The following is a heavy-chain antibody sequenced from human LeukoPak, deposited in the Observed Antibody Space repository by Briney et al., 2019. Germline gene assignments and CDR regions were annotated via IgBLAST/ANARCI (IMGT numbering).Heavy chain of an antibody. CDR2: IYYSGST. CDR3: ARAVPHSLYCSGGSCWEITGYFDY. Sequence: SQTLSLTCTVSGGSISSGDYYWSWIRQPPGKGLEGMGYIYYSGSTYYNPSLKSRVTISVDTSKNQFSLKLSSVTAADTAVYYCARAVPHSLYCSGGSCWEITGYFDYWGQGTLVTVSS. CDR1: GGSISSGDYY. J-gene: IGHJ4*02. V-gene: IGHV4-30-4*01. D-gene: IGHD2-15*01.